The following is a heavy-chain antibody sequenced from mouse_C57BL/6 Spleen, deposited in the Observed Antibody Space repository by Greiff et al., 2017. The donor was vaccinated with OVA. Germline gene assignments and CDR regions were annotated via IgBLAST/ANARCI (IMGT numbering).Heavy chain of an antibody. CDR2: ISSGSSTI. Sequence: EVQLQESGGGLVKPGGSLKLSCAASGFTFSDYGMHWVRQAPEKGLEWVAYISSGSSTIYYADTVKGRFTISRDNAKNTLFLQMTSLRSEDTAMYYCAIQLRPHYYAMDYWGQGTSVTVSS. V-gene: IGHV5-17*01. J-gene: IGHJ4*01. D-gene: IGHD3-2*02. CDR3: AIQLRPHYYAMDY. CDR1: GFTFSDYG.